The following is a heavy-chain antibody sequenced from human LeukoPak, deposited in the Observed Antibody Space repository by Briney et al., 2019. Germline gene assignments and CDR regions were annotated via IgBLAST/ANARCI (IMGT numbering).Heavy chain of an antibody. CDR3: ARGEEKATITALDS. V-gene: IGHV3-21*01. CDR1: GFTFSNYD. D-gene: IGHD5-24*01. CDR2: ISSSSSYI. Sequence: GGSLRLSCAASGFTFSNYDMHWVRQAPGKGLEWVSAISSSSSYIYYADSIKGRFTISGDNAGNSLYLQMNSLRAVDTAVYFCARGEEKATITALDSWGQGTLVTVSS. J-gene: IGHJ4*02.